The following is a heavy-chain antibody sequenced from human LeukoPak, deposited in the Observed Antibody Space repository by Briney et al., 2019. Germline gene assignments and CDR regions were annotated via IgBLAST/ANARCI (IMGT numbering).Heavy chain of an antibody. V-gene: IGHV1-18*01. CDR3: ARDGSAYYDILTGKKAPSWFDP. J-gene: IGHJ5*02. CDR1: GYTFTSYG. Sequence: ASVKVSCKASGYTFTSYGISWVRQAPGQGLEWMGWISAYNGNTNYAQKLQGRVTMTTDTSTSTAYMELRSPRSEDTAVYYCARDGSAYYDILTGKKAPSWFDPWGQGTLVTVSS. CDR2: ISAYNGNT. D-gene: IGHD3-9*01.